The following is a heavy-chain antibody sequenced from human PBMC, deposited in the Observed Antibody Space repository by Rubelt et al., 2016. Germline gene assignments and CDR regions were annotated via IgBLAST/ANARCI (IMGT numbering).Heavy chain of an antibody. V-gene: IGHV4-39*01. CDR2: IYYSGST. J-gene: IGHJ4*02. Sequence: QLQLQESGPGLVKPSETLSLTCTVSGGSISSSSYYWGWIRQPPGKGLEWIGSIYYSGSTYYNPSLKSRVTISGDTSKNQFSLKLSSVTAADTAVYYCARQPVEMATISDYWGQGTLVTVSS. D-gene: IGHD5-24*01. CDR1: GGSISSSSYY. CDR3: ARQPVEMATISDY.